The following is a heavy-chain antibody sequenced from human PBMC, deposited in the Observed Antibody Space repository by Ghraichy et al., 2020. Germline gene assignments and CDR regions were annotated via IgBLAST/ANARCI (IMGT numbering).Heavy chain of an antibody. CDR1: GFTASGTY. Sequence: GESLNISCAASGFTASGTYMSWVRQAPGKGLEWVSLIYNDDKTYYADSVRGRFTISRDSSMSTLYLQMNSLRAEDTAVYYCAIGVHYDSGGYPGASDFWGQVILVTVSS. CDR3: AIGVHYDSGGYPGASDF. D-gene: IGHD3-22*01. V-gene: IGHV3-53*01. J-gene: IGHJ4*02. CDR2: IYNDDKT.